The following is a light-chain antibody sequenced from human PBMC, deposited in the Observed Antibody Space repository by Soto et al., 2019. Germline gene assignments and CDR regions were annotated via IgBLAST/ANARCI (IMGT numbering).Light chain of an antibody. CDR1: QSLLHSNGYNY. CDR3: MQALQTPPYT. CDR2: WGS. J-gene: IGKJ2*01. Sequence: DTVMTQSPLSLPVTPGEPASISCRSSQSLLHSNGYNYLDWYLQKPGQSPHLLIYWGSNRASRVPDRFSGSGSGTDFTLKISRVEAEDVGVYYCMQALQTPPYTFGQGTKLEIK. V-gene: IGKV2-28*01.